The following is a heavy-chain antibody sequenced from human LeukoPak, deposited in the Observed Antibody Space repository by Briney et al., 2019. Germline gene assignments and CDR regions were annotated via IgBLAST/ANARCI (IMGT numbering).Heavy chain of an antibody. D-gene: IGHD6-13*01. CDR2: MNPNSGNT. Sequence: ASVKVSCKASGYTVTSYDINWVRQATGQGLEWMGWMNPNSGNTGYAQKFQGRVTMTRNTSISTAYMELSSLRSEDTAVYYCARGVGAAAGTGYYYYMDVWGKGTTVTVSS. V-gene: IGHV1-8*01. J-gene: IGHJ6*03. CDR3: ARGVGAAAGTGYYYYMDV. CDR1: GYTVTSYD.